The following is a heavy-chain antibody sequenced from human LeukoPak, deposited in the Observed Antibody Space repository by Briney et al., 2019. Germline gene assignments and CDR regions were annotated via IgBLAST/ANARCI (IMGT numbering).Heavy chain of an antibody. CDR3: ARGGGSSWYGYYYHIDV. V-gene: IGHV4-61*02. CDR1: GGSISSGSYY. CDR2: IYTSGST. D-gene: IGHD6-13*01. Sequence: SQTLSLTCTVSGGSISSGSYYWSWIRQPAGKGLEWIGRIYTSGSTNYNPSLKSRVTISVDTSKNQFSLELSSVTAADTAVYYCARGGGSSWYGYYYHIDVWGKGTTVTVSS. J-gene: IGHJ6*03.